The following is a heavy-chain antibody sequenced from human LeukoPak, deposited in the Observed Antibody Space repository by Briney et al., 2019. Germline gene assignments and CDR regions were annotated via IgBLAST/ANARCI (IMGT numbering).Heavy chain of an antibody. Sequence: NASETLSLTCTVSGGSISSSSYYWGWIRQPPGKGLKWIGSIYYSGSTYYNPSLKSRVTISVDTSKNQFSLRLSSVTAADTAVYYCARPPARDGKMGFDYWGQGTLVTVSS. V-gene: IGHV4-39*01. CDR3: ARPPARDGKMGFDY. J-gene: IGHJ4*02. CDR1: GGSISSSSYY. CDR2: IYYSGST. D-gene: IGHD5-24*01.